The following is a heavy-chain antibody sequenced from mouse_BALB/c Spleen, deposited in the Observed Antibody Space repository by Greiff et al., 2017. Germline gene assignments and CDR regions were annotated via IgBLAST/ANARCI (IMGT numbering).Heavy chain of an antibody. CDR3: AREGAGCMITTFYLDY. CDR1: GYTFTSYW. Sequence: QVQLQQSGAELARPGASVKLSCKASGYTFTSYWMQWVKQRPGQGLEWIGAIYPGDGGTRYTQKFKGKATLTADKSSSTAYMQLSSLASEDSAVYYCAREGAGCMITTFYLDYWGQGTTLTVSS. CDR2: IYPGDGGT. J-gene: IGHJ2*01. D-gene: IGHD2-4*01. V-gene: IGHV1-87*01.